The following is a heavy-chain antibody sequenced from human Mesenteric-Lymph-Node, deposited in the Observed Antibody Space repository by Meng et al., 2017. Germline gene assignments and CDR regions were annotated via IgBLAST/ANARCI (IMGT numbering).Heavy chain of an antibody. V-gene: IGHV3-30*01. CDR3: ASITMVRGVIRWFDP. Sequence: GESLKISCAASGFTFSSYAMHWVRQAPGKGLEWVAVMSYDGSNKYYADSVKGRFTISRDNSKNTLYLQMNSLRAEDTAVYYCASITMVRGVIRWFDPWGQGTLVTVSS. CDR2: MSYDGSNK. J-gene: IGHJ5*02. D-gene: IGHD3-10*01. CDR1: GFTFSSYA.